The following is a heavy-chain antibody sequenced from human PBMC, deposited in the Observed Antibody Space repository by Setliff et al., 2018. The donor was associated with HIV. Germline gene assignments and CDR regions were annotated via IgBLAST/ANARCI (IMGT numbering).Heavy chain of an antibody. V-gene: IGHV4-38-2*02. CDR3: AREECSSTSCFPYYYYYMDV. J-gene: IGHJ6*03. Sequence: PSETLSLTCDVSGFSISSRYYWGWIRQSPGKGLEWIGNIYHTGSSYYNPSLNDRATISLDTSKNQFSLKLSSVTAADTAVYYCAREECSSTSCFPYYYYYMDVWGKGTTVTVSS. CDR2: IYHTGSS. D-gene: IGHD2-2*01. CDR1: GFSISSRYY.